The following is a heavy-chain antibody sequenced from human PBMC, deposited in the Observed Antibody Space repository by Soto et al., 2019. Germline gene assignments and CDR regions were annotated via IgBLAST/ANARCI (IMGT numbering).Heavy chain of an antibody. D-gene: IGHD3-10*01. J-gene: IGHJ6*02. V-gene: IGHV3-15*01. CDR3: TTDGGSGSQDYYYYGMDV. CDR2: IKSKTDGGTT. CDR1: GFTFSNAW. Sequence: KSGGSLRLSCAASGFTFSNAWMSWVRQAPGKGLEWVGRIKSKTDGGTTDYAAPVKGRFTISRDDSKNTLYLQMNSLKTEDTAVYYCTTDGGSGSQDYYYYGMDVWGQGTTVTVSS.